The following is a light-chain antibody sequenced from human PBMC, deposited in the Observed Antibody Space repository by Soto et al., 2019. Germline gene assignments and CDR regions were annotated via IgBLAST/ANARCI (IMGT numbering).Light chain of an antibody. CDR1: NNDLESFNL. CDR3: CSYGGGTTYVV. V-gene: IGLV2-23*01. Sequence: QSALTQPASVSGSPGQSITISCTGTNNDLESFNLVSWYQQHPGEAPNLILYEGNKRPSGLSSRFSGSRSGNTASLTISGVLAEDEAEYYCCSYGGGTTYVVFGGGTKLTVL. CDR2: EGN. J-gene: IGLJ2*01.